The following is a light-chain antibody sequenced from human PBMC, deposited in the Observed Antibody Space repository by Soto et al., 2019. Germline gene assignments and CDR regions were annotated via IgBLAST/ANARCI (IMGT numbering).Light chain of an antibody. J-gene: IGLJ3*02. CDR3: ETWDSNIHWV. CDR2: LEGSGSY. Sequence: QSVLTQSSSASASLGSSVKLTCTLSSGHSSYIIAWHQQQPGKAPRYLMKLEGSGSYNKGSGVPDRFSGSSSGADRYLTIANLQFEGEADYYCETWDSNIHWVFGGGTKLTVL. CDR1: SGHSSYI. V-gene: IGLV4-60*02.